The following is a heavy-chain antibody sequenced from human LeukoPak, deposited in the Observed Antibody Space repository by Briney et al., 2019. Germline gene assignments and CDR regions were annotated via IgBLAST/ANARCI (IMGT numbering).Heavy chain of an antibody. V-gene: IGHV4-4*02. Sequence: PSETLSLTCAVSGGSSSSSNWWSWVRQPPGKGLEWIGEIYHSGSTNYNPSLKSRVTISVDKSKNQFSLKLSSVTAADTAVYYCATTYGSGSYYFDYWGQGTLVTVSS. D-gene: IGHD3-10*01. J-gene: IGHJ4*02. CDR2: IYHSGST. CDR1: GGSSSSSNW. CDR3: ATTYGSGSYYFDY.